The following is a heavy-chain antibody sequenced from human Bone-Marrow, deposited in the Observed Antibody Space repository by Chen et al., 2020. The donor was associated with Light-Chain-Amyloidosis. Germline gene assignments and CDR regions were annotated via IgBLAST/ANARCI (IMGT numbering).Heavy chain of an antibody. CDR1: GFTFSSYW. CDR3: ARDGATDAFDI. D-gene: IGHD2-15*01. Sequence: ESGGGLVQPGXSLRLSCAASGFTFSSYWMSWVRQAPGKGLEWVANIKQDGSEKYYVDSVKGRFTISRDNAKNSLXLQMNSLRAEDTAVYYCARDGATDAFDIWGQGTMVTVSS. J-gene: IGHJ3*02. V-gene: IGHV3-7*05. CDR2: IKQDGSEK.